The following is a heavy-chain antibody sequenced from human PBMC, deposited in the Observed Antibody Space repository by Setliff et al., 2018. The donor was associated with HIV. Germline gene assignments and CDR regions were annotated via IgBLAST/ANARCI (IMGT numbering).Heavy chain of an antibody. CDR2: IYHSGST. CDR3: ARELTVDADMVTRWFDP. D-gene: IGHD5-18*01. CDR1: AYSISSGYY. V-gene: IGHV4-38-2*02. Sequence: SETLSLTCAVSAYSISSGYYWGWIRQPPGKGLEWIGSIYHSGSTYYNPSLMSRVTMSLDTSKNNFSLKLSSVTAADTAVYYCARELTVDADMVTRWFDPWGQGTLVTVSS. J-gene: IGHJ5*02.